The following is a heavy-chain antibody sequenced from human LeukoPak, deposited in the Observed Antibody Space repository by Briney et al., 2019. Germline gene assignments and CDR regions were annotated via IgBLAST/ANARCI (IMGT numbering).Heavy chain of an antibody. V-gene: IGHV3-33*06. CDR2: IWYDGSNK. CDR1: GFTFSSYG. J-gene: IGHJ4*02. D-gene: IGHD1-1*01. Sequence: GGSLRLSCAASGFTFSSYGMHWVRQAPGKGLEWVAVIWYDGSNKYYADSVKGRFTISRDNSKNTLYVQMNHPRAEAAAAYYCANATGTTKSPFPYWGQGTLVTVSS. CDR3: ANATGTTKSPFPY.